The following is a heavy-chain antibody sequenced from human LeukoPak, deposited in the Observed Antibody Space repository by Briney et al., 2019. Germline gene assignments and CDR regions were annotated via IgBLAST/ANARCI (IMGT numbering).Heavy chain of an antibody. CDR2: ISGNGDST. V-gene: IGHV3-23*01. Sequence: PGESLRLSCAASGFTFSIYGMSWVRQAPGKGLEWVSAISGNGDSTYYADSVKGRFTISRDNSKNTLYLQMNSLRAEDTAVYYCAKFGYSYGEINPEFDSWGQGVLVTVSS. D-gene: IGHD5-18*01. CDR1: GFTFSIYG. J-gene: IGHJ4*02. CDR3: AKFGYSYGEINPEFDS.